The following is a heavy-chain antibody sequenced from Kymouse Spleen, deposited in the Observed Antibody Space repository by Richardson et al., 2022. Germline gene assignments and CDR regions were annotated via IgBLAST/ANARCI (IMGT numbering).Heavy chain of an antibody. Sequence: QLQLQESGPGLVKPSETLSLTCTVSGGSISSSSYYWGWIRQPPGKGLEWIGSIYYSGSTYYNPSLKSRVTISVDTSKNQFSLKLSSVTAADTAVYYCARVGYSSGRGDYYYYYGMDVWGQGTTVTVSS. J-gene: IGHJ6*02. V-gene: IGHV4-39*01. D-gene: IGHD6-19*01. CDR3: ARVGYSSGRGDYYYYYGMDV. CDR1: GGSISSSSYY. CDR2: IYYSGST.